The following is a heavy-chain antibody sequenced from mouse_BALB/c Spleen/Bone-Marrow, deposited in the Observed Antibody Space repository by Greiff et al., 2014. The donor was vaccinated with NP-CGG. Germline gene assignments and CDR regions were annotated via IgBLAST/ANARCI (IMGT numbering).Heavy chain of an antibody. V-gene: IGHV1S30*01. Sequence: VQLQQPGPELVKPGPSVKISCKASGYSFTGYYMHWVKQSHGKSLEWIGEINPYNGGTSYNQKFKGKATLTVDTSSSTAFMELHSLTSEDSLVYYWSRQLYCNYPYLGQGTLVNVP. J-gene: IGHJ3*01. CDR2: INPYNGGT. CDR1: GYSFTGYY. CDR3: SRQLYCNYPY. D-gene: IGHD2-10*02.